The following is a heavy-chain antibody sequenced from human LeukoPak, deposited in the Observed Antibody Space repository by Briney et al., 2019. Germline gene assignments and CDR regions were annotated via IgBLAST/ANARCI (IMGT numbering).Heavy chain of an antibody. Sequence: SETLSLTCAVYGGSFSGYYWSWIRQPPGKGLEWIGEINHSGSTNYNPSLKSRVTISVDTSKNQFSLKLSSVTAADTAVYYCARDISGKGDAFDIWGQGTMVTVSS. CDR3: ARDISGKGDAFDI. D-gene: IGHD4-23*01. J-gene: IGHJ3*02. CDR1: GGSFSGYY. CDR2: INHSGST. V-gene: IGHV4-34*01.